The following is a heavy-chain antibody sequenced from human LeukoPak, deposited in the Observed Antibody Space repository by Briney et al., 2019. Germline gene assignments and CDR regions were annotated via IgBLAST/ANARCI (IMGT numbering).Heavy chain of an antibody. CDR3: AKDIEARTAGFSFDY. CDR2: ITGDGGST. D-gene: IGHD1-1*01. CDR1: GFTFDNSA. J-gene: IGHJ4*02. Sequence: PGGSLRLSCAASGFTFDNSAMHWVRQAPGKGLEWVSLITGDGGSTYYADSVKGRFTISRDNSKNSLYLQVNSLRTEDTAFYYCAKDIEARTAGFSFDYWGQGTLVTVSS. V-gene: IGHV3-43*02.